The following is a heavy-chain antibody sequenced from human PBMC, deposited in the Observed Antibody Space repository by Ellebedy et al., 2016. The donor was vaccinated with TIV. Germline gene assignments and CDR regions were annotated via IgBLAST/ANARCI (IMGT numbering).Heavy chain of an antibody. CDR1: GFTFSSHN. CDR2: ITRSSTYI. D-gene: IGHD3-10*01. V-gene: IGHV3-21*01. CDR3: ASGSMVRGIKANYYGMDV. J-gene: IGHJ6*02. Sequence: GESLKISCAASGFTFSSHNMNWVRQAPGKGLEWVSSITRSSTYIYYADSMKGRFTISRDNAKSLLYLQMNSLRAEDTAVYYCASGSMVRGIKANYYGMDVWGQGTTVTVSS.